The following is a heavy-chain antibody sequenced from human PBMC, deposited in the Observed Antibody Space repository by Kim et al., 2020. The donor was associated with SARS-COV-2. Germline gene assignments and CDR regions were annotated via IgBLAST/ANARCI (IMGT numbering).Heavy chain of an antibody. D-gene: IGHD4-17*01. Sequence: GGSLRLSCAASGFTFSSYSMNWVRQAPGKGLEWVSYISSSSSTIYYADSVKGRFTISRDNAKNSLYLQMNSLRAEDTAVYYCARDYGDYGGPFDYWGQGTLVTVSS. CDR2: ISSSSSTI. CDR1: GFTFSSYS. J-gene: IGHJ4*02. CDR3: ARDYGDYGGPFDY. V-gene: IGHV3-48*04.